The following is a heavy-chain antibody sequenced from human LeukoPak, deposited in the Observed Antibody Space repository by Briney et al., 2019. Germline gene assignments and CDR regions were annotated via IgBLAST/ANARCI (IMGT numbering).Heavy chain of an antibody. J-gene: IGHJ4*02. CDR3: AKGGADSGEYDY. Sequence: GGSLRLSCAASGFTFSTYGMHWVRQAPGKGLEWVAVISCGGSNIYYADPVKGRFTLSRDNSKSTVYLQMNSLRAEDTAVYYCAKGGADSGEYDYWGQGTLVTVSS. D-gene: IGHD4-17*01. CDR2: ISCGGSNI. CDR1: GFTFSTYG. V-gene: IGHV3-30*18.